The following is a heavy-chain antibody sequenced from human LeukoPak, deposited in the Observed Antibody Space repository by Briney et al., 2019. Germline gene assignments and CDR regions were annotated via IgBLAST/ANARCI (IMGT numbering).Heavy chain of an antibody. Sequence: GASVTASCKASGYTFTEYAMHWVRLAPGHGLEWMGWINADSGNTESSQRFQGRLSITWDTSATTAYMELSSLTSEDTAVYYCARGGPNRSGWTLDYWGPGTLVTVSS. D-gene: IGHD6-19*01. CDR2: INADSGNT. J-gene: IGHJ4*02. CDR3: ARGGPNRSGWTLDY. CDR1: GYTFTEYA. V-gene: IGHV1-3*01.